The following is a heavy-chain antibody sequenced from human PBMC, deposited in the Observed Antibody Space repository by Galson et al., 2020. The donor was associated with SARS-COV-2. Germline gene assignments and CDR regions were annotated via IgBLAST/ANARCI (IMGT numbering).Heavy chain of an antibody. D-gene: IGHD2-15*01. V-gene: IGHV3-11*01. Sequence: KIGESLKNSCAASGFTFSDYYMSWIRQAPGKGLEWVSYISSSGSTIYYADSVKGRFTISRDNAKNSLYLQMNSLRAEDTAVYYCAREMGDIVVVVAAFDYWGQGTLVTVSS. CDR1: GFTFSDYY. CDR3: AREMGDIVVVVAAFDY. CDR2: ISSSGSTI. J-gene: IGHJ4*02.